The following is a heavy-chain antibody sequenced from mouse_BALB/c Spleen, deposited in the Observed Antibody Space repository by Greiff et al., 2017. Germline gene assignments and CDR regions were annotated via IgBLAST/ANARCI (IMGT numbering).Heavy chain of an antibody. CDR3: ARSGVPMDY. CDR1: GFTFSSFG. V-gene: IGHV5-17*02. Sequence: EVHLVESGGGLVQPGGSRKLSCAASGFTFSSFGMHWVRQAPEKGLEWVAYISSGSSTIYYADTVKGRFTISRDNPKNTLFLQMTSLRSEDTAMYYCARSGVPMDYWGQGTSVTVSS. D-gene: IGHD4-1*01. J-gene: IGHJ4*01. CDR2: ISSGSSTI.